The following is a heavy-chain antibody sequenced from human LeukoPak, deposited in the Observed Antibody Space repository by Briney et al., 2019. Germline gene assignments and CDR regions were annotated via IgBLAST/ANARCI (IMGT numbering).Heavy chain of an antibody. CDR1: GGSISSGASY. CDR3: ARSDMATVFDF. D-gene: IGHD5-24*01. CDR2: ISYSGSS. V-gene: IGHV4-31*03. Sequence: PSQTLSLTCTVSGGSISSGASYWSWIRQHPGKGLEWIGYISYSGSSYHNPSLKTRLTISVDTSKNQFSLKLGSVTAADTAFYYCARSDMATVFDFWGRGTLVTVSS. J-gene: IGHJ4*02.